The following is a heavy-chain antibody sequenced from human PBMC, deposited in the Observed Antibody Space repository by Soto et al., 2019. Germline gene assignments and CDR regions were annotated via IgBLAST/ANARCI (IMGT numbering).Heavy chain of an antibody. V-gene: IGHV4-59*01. D-gene: IGHD6-19*01. Sequence: SETLSLTCTVSGGSISSYYWSWIRQPPGKGLEWIGYLYYIGSTNYNPSLKSRVTISVDTSKNQFSLKLSSVTAADTAVYYCAIGRVAVAGRGWFDPWGQGTLVTVSS. CDR3: AIGRVAVAGRGWFDP. CDR2: LYYIGST. J-gene: IGHJ5*02. CDR1: GGSISSYY.